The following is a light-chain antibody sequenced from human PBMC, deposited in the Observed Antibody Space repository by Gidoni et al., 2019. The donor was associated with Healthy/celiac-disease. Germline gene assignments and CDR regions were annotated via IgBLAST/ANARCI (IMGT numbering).Light chain of an antibody. CDR2: GAS. CDR3: QQYGSSPQT. CDR1: QSISSSY. J-gene: IGKJ1*01. V-gene: IGKV3-20*01. Sequence: ELVLTQSPGTLSLSPGERATLSCRASQSISSSYLAWYQQKPGQAPRLFIYGASSRAIGIPDRFSGSGSGTDFTLTISRLEPEDFAVYYCQQYGSSPQTFGQGTKVEIK.